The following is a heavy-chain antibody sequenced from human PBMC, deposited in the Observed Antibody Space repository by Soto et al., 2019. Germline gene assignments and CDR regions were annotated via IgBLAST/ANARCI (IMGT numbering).Heavy chain of an antibody. CDR3: ARVPNSSSWYMSWLYSYYYYLQDV. D-gene: IGHD6-13*01. Sequence: SETLSLTCTVSGGSISSYYWSWIRQPPGKGLEWIGYIYYSGSTNYNPSLKSRVTISVDTSKNQFSLKLSSVTAADTAVYYCARVPNSSSWYMSWLYSYYYYLQDVSGPGSSVPVS. CDR2: IYYSGST. V-gene: IGHV4-59*01. J-gene: IGHJ6*02. CDR1: GGSISSYY.